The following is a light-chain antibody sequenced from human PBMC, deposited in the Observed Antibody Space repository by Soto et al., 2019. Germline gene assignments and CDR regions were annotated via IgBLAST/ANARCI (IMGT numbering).Light chain of an antibody. Sequence: DIQMTQSPSSVNASVVDRVIITCRASQGISSWLDWYQQKPGKAPKLLMYSASRWQSGVPSRFSGSESGTEFTLTISSLQPEDFATYYCQQADSFPLTFGGGTKVEIK. J-gene: IGKJ4*01. V-gene: IGKV1D-12*01. CDR3: QQADSFPLT. CDR1: QGISSW. CDR2: SAS.